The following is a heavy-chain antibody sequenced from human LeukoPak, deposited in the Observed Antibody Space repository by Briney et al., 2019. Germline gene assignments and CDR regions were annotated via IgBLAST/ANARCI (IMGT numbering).Heavy chain of an antibody. J-gene: IGHJ1*01. Sequence: RSGGSLRLSCAASGFTVRTNSMTWVRQAPGRGLEWVSVIYSGGSTYYADSVSGRFTISRDESENTLFLQLTTLRVEDTALYYCARAREYCAGNECYEYLQDWGQGTLVIVSS. CDR2: IYSGGST. CDR3: ARAREYCAGNECYEYLQD. V-gene: IGHV3-53*01. D-gene: IGHD2-21*01. CDR1: GFTVRTNS.